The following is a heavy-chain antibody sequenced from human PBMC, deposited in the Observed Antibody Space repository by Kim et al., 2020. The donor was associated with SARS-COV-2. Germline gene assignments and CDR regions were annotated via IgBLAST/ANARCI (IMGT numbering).Heavy chain of an antibody. CDR3: ASSVSRYGSGTPRFFDY. Sequence: SETLSLTCTVSDGSISSYYWSWIRQPPGKGLEWIGYIYYSGSTSYNPSLKSRVTMSVDTSKNQFSLKLSSVTAADTAVYYFASSVSRYGSGTPRFFDYWGQGTLVTVSS. D-gene: IGHD3-10*01. J-gene: IGHJ4*02. V-gene: IGHV4-59*13. CDR2: IYYSGST. CDR1: DGSISSYY.